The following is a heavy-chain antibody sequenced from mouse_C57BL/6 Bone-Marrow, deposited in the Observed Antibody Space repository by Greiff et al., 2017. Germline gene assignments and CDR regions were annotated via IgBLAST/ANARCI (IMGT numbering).Heavy chain of an antibody. CDR2: ISYDGSN. V-gene: IGHV3-6*01. CDR3: AELWLRRDYFDY. Sequence: EVQLQQSGPGLVKPSQSLSLTCSVTGYSITSGYYWNWIRQFPGNKLEWMGYISYDGSNNYNPSLKNRISITRDTSKNQFFLKLNSVTTEDTATYYCAELWLRRDYFDYWGQGTTLTVSS. CDR1: GYSITSGYY. J-gene: IGHJ2*01. D-gene: IGHD2-2*01.